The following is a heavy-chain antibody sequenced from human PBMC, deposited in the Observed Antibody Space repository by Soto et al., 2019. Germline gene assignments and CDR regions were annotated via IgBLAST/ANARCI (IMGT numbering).Heavy chain of an antibody. CDR2: IKQDGSEK. Sequence: GGSLRLSCATSGFIFSRYWMAWVRQAPGKGLEWVANIKQDGSEKYYVDSVKGRFTISRDNAKNSLYLQMNSLRAEDTAVYYCARGYRSSTSCYALLFDYWGQGTLVTVSS. V-gene: IGHV3-7*05. J-gene: IGHJ4*02. D-gene: IGHD2-2*01. CDR3: ARGYRSSTSCYALLFDY. CDR1: GFIFSRYW.